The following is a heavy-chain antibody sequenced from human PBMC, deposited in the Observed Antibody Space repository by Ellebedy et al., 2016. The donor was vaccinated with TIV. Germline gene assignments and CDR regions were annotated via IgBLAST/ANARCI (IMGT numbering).Heavy chain of an antibody. J-gene: IGHJ4*02. V-gene: IGHV1-18*01. CDR1: GGTFSSYA. Sequence: ASVKVSCXASGGTFSSYAISWVRQAPGQGLEWMGWISAYKGNTNYAQKLQGRVTMTTDTSTSTAYMELRSLRSDDTAVYYCARVTDPTDYFDYWGQGTLVTVSS. CDR3: ARVTDPTDYFDY. CDR2: ISAYKGNT.